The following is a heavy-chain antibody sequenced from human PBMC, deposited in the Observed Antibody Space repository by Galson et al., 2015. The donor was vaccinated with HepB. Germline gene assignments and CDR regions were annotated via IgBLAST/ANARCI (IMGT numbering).Heavy chain of an antibody. CDR1: GFTFSSYA. Sequence: SLRLSCAASGFTFSSYAMHWVRQAPGKGLEWVAVISYDGSNKYYADSVKGRFTISRDNSKNTLYLQMNSLRAEDTAVYYCARGAERPGIAVAVPDYWGQGTLVTVSS. CDR2: ISYDGSNK. J-gene: IGHJ4*02. V-gene: IGHV3-30*04. D-gene: IGHD6-19*01. CDR3: ARGAERPGIAVAVPDY.